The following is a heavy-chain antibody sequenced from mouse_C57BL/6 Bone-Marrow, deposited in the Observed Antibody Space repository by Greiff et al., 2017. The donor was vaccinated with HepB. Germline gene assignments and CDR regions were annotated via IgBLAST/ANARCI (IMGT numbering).Heavy chain of an antibody. CDR3: ARGGTTVVAPYFDY. Sequence: VKLMESGAELVKPGASVKMSCKASGYTFTTYPIEWMKQNHGKSLEWIGNFHPYNDDTKYNEKFKGKATLTVEKSSSTVYLELSRLTSDDSAVYYCARGGTTVVAPYFDYWGQGTTLTVSS. CDR1: GYTFTTYP. V-gene: IGHV1-47*01. J-gene: IGHJ2*01. CDR2: FHPYNDDT. D-gene: IGHD1-1*01.